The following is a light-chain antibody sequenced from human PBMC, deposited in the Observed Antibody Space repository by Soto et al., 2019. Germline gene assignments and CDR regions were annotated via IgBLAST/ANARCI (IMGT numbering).Light chain of an antibody. CDR1: QSLLRGDGYNY. CDR2: LAS. V-gene: IGKV2-28*01. Sequence: DLMMTQAPLSLPFTPGGPSSISCRSGQSLLRGDGYNYLSCYLQRPGHSXELXIDLASNRASGVPDRFSGSGSGTDFTLRISRVEAEDAGVYYCMQVLQTPTFGGGTKVDIK. CDR3: MQVLQTPT. J-gene: IGKJ4*01.